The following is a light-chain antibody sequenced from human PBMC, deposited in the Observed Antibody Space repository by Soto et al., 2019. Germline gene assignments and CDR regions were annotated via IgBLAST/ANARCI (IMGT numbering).Light chain of an antibody. J-gene: IGLJ1*01. V-gene: IGLV1-44*01. Sequence: QSVLPQPPSASGTPGQRVTISCSGSSSNIGSNYVNWYQHLPGTAPKLLIYSDDQRPSGVPDRFSGSKSGTSASLAISGLQSEDEADYFCAAWNDNPNGPGYVFGTGTKVTVL. CDR2: SDD. CDR3: AAWNDNPNGPGYV. CDR1: SSNIGSNY.